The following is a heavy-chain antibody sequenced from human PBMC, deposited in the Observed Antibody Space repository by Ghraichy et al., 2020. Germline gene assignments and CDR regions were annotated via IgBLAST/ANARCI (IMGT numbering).Heavy chain of an antibody. CDR2: IIPIFGTA. J-gene: IGHJ4*02. CDR3: ARDRDGYNLGFDY. CDR1: GGTFSSYA. V-gene: IGHV1-69*13. Sequence: SVKVSCKASGGTFSSYAISWVRQAPGHGLEWMGGIIPIFGTANYAQKFQGRVTITADESTSTAYMELSSLRSEDTAVYYCARDRDGYNLGFDYWGQGTLVTVSS. D-gene: IGHD5-24*01.